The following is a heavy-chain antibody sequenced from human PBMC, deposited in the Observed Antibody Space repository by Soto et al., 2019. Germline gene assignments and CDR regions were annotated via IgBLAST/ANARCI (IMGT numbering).Heavy chain of an antibody. Sequence: GSLRLSCAASGFTLSSYAMSWVRQAPGKGLEWVSAISGSGGSTYYADSVKGRFTISRDNSKNTLYLQMNSLSAEDTAVYYCAKKGMAAASSYESDYYGMDVWGQGTTVTVSS. CDR2: ISGSGGST. D-gene: IGHD6-13*01. CDR3: AKKGMAAASSYESDYYGMDV. CDR1: GFTLSSYA. V-gene: IGHV3-23*01. J-gene: IGHJ6*02.